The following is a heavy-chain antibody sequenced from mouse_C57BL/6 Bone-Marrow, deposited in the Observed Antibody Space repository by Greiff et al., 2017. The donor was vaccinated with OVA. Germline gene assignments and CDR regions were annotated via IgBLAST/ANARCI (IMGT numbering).Heavy chain of an antibody. Sequence: VQLQQSGAELVRPGASVKLSCTASGFNIKDDYMHWVKQRPEQGLEWIGWIDPENGDTEYASKFQGKATITADTSSNTAYLQLSSLTSEDTAVYYCTTPTVVADYWGQGTTFTVSS. J-gene: IGHJ2*01. D-gene: IGHD1-1*01. CDR1: GFNIKDDY. CDR2: IDPENGDT. V-gene: IGHV14-4*01. CDR3: TTPTVVADY.